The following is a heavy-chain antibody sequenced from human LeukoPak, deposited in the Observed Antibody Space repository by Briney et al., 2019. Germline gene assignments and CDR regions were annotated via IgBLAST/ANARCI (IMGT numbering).Heavy chain of an antibody. D-gene: IGHD6-13*01. CDR1: GFSFSSYW. Sequence: GSLKLSCEGSGFSFSSYWMNRVRQAPGKGLEWVGGIEYDGSNKYYAYSVKGRFTISRDNSKNTLYLKINSLRAEDTAVYYCARDLRDSSSWYPGYWGQGTLVTVSS. CDR3: ARDLRDSSSWYPGY. V-gene: IGHV3-33*01. J-gene: IGHJ4*02. CDR2: IEYDGSNK.